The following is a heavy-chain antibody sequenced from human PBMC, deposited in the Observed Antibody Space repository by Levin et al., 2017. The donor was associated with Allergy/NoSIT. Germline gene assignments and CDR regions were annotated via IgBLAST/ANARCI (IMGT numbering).Heavy chain of an antibody. Sequence: PGGSLRLSCAASGFTLSGSAVHWVRQASGKGLEWLGRIRSKANNYATAYAASVQGRFIISRDDSKNTADLQMNSLKTEDTAVYDCSNYDILTGFLSWGQGTLVTVSS. V-gene: IGHV3-73*01. CDR3: SNYDILTGFLS. CDR2: IRSKANNYAT. J-gene: IGHJ5*02. CDR1: GFTLSGSA. D-gene: IGHD3-9*01.